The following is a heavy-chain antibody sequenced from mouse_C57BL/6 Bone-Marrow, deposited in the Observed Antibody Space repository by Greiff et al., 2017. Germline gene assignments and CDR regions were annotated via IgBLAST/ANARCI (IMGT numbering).Heavy chain of an antibody. D-gene: IGHD2-1*01. CDR3: ARDGNCGEGFAF. J-gene: IGHJ3*01. Sequence: EVQLQQSGPELVKPGASVKIPCKASGYTFTDYNMDWVKQSHGKSLEWIGDINPNNGGTNYNQKFKGKAPLTVDKSSSTAYMELRSLTSEDTAVYYGARDGNCGEGFAFWGQGTLVTVSA. V-gene: IGHV1-18*01. CDR2: INPNNGGT. CDR1: GYTFTDYN.